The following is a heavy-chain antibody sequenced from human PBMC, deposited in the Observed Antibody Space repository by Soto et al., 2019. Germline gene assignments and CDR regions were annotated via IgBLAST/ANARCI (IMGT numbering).Heavy chain of an antibody. CDR1: GGSISSGGYY. Sequence: SETLSLTCTVSGGSISSGGYYWSWIRQHPGKGLEWIGYIYYSGSTYYNPSLKSRVTISVDTSKNQFSLKLSSVTAADTAVYYCARELYDSSGYNWFDPWGQGTLVTVSS. J-gene: IGHJ5*02. V-gene: IGHV4-31*03. D-gene: IGHD3-22*01. CDR3: ARELYDSSGYNWFDP. CDR2: IYYSGST.